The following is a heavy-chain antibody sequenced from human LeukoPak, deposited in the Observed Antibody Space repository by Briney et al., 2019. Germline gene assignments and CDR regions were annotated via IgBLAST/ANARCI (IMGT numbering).Heavy chain of an antibody. CDR1: GFTFSSYS. V-gene: IGHV3-48*01. Sequence: GGSLRLSCAASGFTFSSYSMNWVRQAPGKGLEWVSYISRSSSTIYYADSVKGRFTISRDNAKNSLYLQMNSLRAEDTAVYYCARAAGTTGTDFDYWGQGTLVTVSS. D-gene: IGHD1-1*01. J-gene: IGHJ4*02. CDR2: ISRSSSTI. CDR3: ARAAGTTGTDFDY.